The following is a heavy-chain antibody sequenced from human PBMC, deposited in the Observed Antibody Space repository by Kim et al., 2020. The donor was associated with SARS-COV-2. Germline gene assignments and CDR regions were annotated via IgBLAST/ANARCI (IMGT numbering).Heavy chain of an antibody. Sequence: GGSLRLSCAASGFTFSNAWMSWVRQAPGKGLEWVGRIKSKTDGGTTDYAAPVKGRFTISRDDSKNTLYLQMNSLKTEDTAVYYCTTDFLSTVVVPAHWGQGTLVTVSS. CDR1: GFTFSNAW. CDR2: IKSKTDGGTT. CDR3: TTDFLSTVVVPAH. D-gene: IGHD2-2*01. V-gene: IGHV3-15*01. J-gene: IGHJ4*02.